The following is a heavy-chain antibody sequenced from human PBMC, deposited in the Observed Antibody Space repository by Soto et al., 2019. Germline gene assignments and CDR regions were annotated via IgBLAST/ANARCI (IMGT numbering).Heavy chain of an antibody. CDR1: GVSIISYY. J-gene: IGHJ4*02. CDR2: IYYSGST. CDR3: ARQIYRPASPYLDV. Sequence: SEALSLTCTVSGVSIISYYWSWIRQPPGKGLEWIGYIYYSGSTNYNPSLKSRVTISVDTSKNQFSLKLNSMTAADTAVYYFARQIYRPASPYLDVRGQG. V-gene: IGHV4-59*08. D-gene: IGHD3-9*01.